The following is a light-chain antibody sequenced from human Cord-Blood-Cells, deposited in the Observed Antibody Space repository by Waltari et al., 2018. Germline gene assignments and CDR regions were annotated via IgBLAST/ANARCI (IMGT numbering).Light chain of an antibody. J-gene: IGLJ3*02. CDR2: DVS. V-gene: IGLV2-14*01. Sequence: QSALTQPSSVSGSPGQSITISCTGPSSDVCGYNYVSWYQQHPGKAPKRMIYDVSNRPSWVSNSYSGFKSGNTASLNISGLQAKDEADYYCSSYTSSSTLVFGGGTKLTVL. CDR1: SSDVCGYNY. CDR3: SSYTSSSTLV.